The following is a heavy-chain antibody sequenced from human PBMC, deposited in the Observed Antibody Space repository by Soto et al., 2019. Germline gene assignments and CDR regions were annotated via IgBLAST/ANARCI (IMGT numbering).Heavy chain of an antibody. CDR3: AGYNQKTDAFDI. D-gene: IGHD3-10*01. V-gene: IGHV3-30*03. CDR2: ISYDGSNK. CDR1: GFTFSSCG. J-gene: IGHJ3*02. Sequence: QVQLVESGGGVVQPGRSLRLSCAASGFTFSSCGMHWVRQAPGKGLEWVAVISYDGSNKYYADSVKGRFTISRDNSKNTLYLQMNSLRAEDTAVYYCAGYNQKTDAFDIWGQGTMVTVSS.